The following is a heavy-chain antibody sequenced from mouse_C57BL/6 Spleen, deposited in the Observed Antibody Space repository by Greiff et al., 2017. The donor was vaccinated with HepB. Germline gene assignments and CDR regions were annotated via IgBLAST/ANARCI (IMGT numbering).Heavy chain of an antibody. V-gene: IGHV5-17*01. CDR1: GFTFSDYG. CDR3: ARAATDAMDY. D-gene: IGHD6-1*01. CDR2: ISSGSSTI. J-gene: IGHJ4*01. Sequence: DVKLVESGGGLVKPGGSLKLSCAASGFTFSDYGMHWVRQAPEKGLEWVAYISSGSSTIYYADTVKGRFTISRDNAKNTLFLQMTSLRSVDTAMYYCARAATDAMDYWGQGTPVTVSS.